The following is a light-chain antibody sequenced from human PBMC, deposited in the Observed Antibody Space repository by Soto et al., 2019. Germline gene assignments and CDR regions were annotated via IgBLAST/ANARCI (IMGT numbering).Light chain of an antibody. V-gene: IGKV3-20*01. Sequence: EIVLTQSPGTLSLSPGERATISCRASQSVTSSYLAWYHQRPGQAPRLLIYGASTRATGIPDRFSGSGSGTDFTLTISRLEPEDFAMYYCQQYGSSLFTFGQGTRLEIK. CDR2: GAS. CDR1: QSVTSSY. CDR3: QQYGSSLFT. J-gene: IGKJ5*01.